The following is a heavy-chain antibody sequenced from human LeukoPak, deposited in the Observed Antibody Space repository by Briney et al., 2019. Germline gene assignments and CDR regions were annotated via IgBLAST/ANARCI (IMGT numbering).Heavy chain of an antibody. J-gene: IGHJ6*03. V-gene: IGHV4-59*01. Sequence: SETLSLTCTVSGGSISSYYWSWIRQPPGKGLEWIGYIYYSGSTNYNPSLKSRVTISVDTSKNQFSLKLSSVTAADTAVYYCARDTAEGYYYMDVWGKGTTVTVSS. CDR3: ARDTAEGYYYMDV. CDR1: GGSISSYY. CDR2: IYYSGST.